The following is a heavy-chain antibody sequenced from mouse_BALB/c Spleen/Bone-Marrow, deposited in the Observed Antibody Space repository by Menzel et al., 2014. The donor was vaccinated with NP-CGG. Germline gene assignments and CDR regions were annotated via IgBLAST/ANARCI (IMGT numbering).Heavy chain of an antibody. CDR3: NALYYDSDFDY. V-gene: IGHV14-4*02. J-gene: IGHJ2*01. CDR2: LDPENGDT. Sequence: DVKLEESGAELVRSGASVKLSCTASGFNIKDFYIYWVKQRPAQGLEWIGWLDPENGDTDYDPKFQGKATMTADTSSNTAYLQLSSLASEDTAVYYCNALYYDSDFDYWGQGTTLTVSS. D-gene: IGHD2-4*01. CDR1: GFNIKDFY.